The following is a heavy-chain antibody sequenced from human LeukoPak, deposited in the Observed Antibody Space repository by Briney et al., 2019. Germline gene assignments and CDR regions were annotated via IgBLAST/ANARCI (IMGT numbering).Heavy chain of an antibody. D-gene: IGHD3-22*01. Sequence: GGSLRLSCAASGFTFSSYVMHRVRQAPGKGLEGVAVICQDGSNKYYEASVKGRFTTYRDNAKNTLYLQMNSLRAEDTAVYYCAKDKSAYYYDSSGSDYWGQGTLVTVSS. V-gene: IGHV3-33*06. CDR1: GFTFSSYV. J-gene: IGHJ4*02. CDR2: ICQDGSNK. CDR3: AKDKSAYYYDSSGSDY.